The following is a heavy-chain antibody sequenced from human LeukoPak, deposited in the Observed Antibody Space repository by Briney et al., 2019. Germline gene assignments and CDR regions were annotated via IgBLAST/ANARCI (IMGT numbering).Heavy chain of an antibody. D-gene: IGHD4-23*01. CDR3: ARGLYGGNPAAGY. CDR1: GGSISSSSYY. Sequence: PSETLSLTCTVSGGSISSSSYYWGWIRQPPGKGLEWIGSIYYSGSTNYNPSLKSRVTISVDTSKNQFSLKLSSVTAADTAVYYCARGLYGGNPAAGYWGQGTLVTVSS. V-gene: IGHV4-39*07. CDR2: IYYSGST. J-gene: IGHJ4*02.